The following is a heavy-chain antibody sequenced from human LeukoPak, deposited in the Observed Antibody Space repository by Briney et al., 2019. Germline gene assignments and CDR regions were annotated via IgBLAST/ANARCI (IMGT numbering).Heavy chain of an antibody. Sequence: ASVTVSFTASGYTFTIYAMHWVRQAPGQRLEWMGWINAGNGNRKYSQKFQGRVTITRDTSASTAYMELSSLRSEDTPVYYCARAPCSGGSCYFRNNWFDPWGQGTLVTVSS. V-gene: IGHV1-3*01. CDR1: GYTFTIYA. D-gene: IGHD2-15*01. CDR3: ARAPCSGGSCYFRNNWFDP. J-gene: IGHJ5*02. CDR2: INAGNGNR.